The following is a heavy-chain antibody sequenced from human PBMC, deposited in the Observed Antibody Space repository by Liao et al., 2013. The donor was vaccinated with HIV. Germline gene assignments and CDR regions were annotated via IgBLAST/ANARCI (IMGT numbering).Heavy chain of an antibody. CDR1: GGSISSGDYY. CDR2: IYYSGST. CDR3: ARDIPGYSSNWYGGWFDP. J-gene: IGHJ5*02. V-gene: IGHV4-30-4*08. D-gene: IGHD6-13*01. Sequence: QVQLQESGPGLVKPSQTLSLTCTVSGGSISSGDYYWSWIRQPPGKGLEWIGYIYYSGSTYYNPSLKSRVTILVDTSRHQFSLNLRSVTAADTAVYYCARDIPGYSSNWYGGWFDPWGQGILVTVSS.